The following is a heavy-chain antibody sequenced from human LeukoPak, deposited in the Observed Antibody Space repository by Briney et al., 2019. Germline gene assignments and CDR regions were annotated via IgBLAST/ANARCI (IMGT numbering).Heavy chain of an antibody. Sequence: ASVKVSCKASGYTFTGYYMHWVRQAPGQGLEWMGWINPNSGGTNYAQKFQGRVTMTRDTSISTAYMELSRLRSDDTAMYYCARQRYCSSTSCGGYYYYMDVWGKGTTVTVSS. J-gene: IGHJ6*03. V-gene: IGHV1-2*02. CDR1: GYTFTGYY. CDR3: ARQRYCSSTSCGGYYYYMDV. CDR2: INPNSGGT. D-gene: IGHD2-2*01.